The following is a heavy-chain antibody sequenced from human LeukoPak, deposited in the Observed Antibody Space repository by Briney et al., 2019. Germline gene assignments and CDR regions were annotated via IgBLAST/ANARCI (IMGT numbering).Heavy chain of an antibody. D-gene: IGHD1-26*01. Sequence: QPGGSLRLSCAASGFTFSSYAMHWVRQAPGKGLEWVAVISYDGSNKYYADSVKGRFTISRDNSKNTLYLQMNSLRAEDTAVYYCARDYNGSYYYFDYWGQGTLVTVSS. V-gene: IGHV3-30-3*01. CDR3: ARDYNGSYYYFDY. J-gene: IGHJ4*02. CDR2: ISYDGSNK. CDR1: GFTFSSYA.